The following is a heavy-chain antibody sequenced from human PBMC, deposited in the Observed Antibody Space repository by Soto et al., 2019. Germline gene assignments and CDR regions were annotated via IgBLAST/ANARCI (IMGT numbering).Heavy chain of an antibody. CDR1: GGSISSGGYY. J-gene: IGHJ3*02. D-gene: IGHD3-3*01. CDR2: IYYSGST. V-gene: IGHV4-31*03. CDR3: ARGVDFWSAFDI. Sequence: QVQLQESGPGLVKPSQTLSLTCTVSGGSISSGGYYWSWIRQHPGKGLEWIGYIYYSGSTYYNSSLKSRVTISVDTSKNQFSLKLSSVTAADTAVYYCARGVDFWSAFDIWGQGTMVTVSS.